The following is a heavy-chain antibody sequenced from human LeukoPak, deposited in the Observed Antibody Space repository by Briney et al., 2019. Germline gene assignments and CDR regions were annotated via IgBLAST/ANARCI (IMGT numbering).Heavy chain of an antibody. J-gene: IGHJ4*02. D-gene: IGHD1-26*01. V-gene: IGHV4-39*01. CDR1: GGSLGSSSYY. CDR3: ASLRERSYYARGFDY. Sequence: SETLSLTCTVSGGSLGSSSYYWGWIRQPPGKGLAWLGSIYYSGSTYYNPSLKSRVTISVDTSKNQFSLKLTSVTAADTAVYYCASLRERSYYARGFDYWGQGTLVTVSS. CDR2: IYYSGST.